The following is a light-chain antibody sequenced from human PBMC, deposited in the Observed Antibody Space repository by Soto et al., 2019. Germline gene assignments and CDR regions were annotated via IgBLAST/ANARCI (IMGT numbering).Light chain of an antibody. V-gene: IGKV3-20*01. CDR1: QSVSSSY. J-gene: IGKJ2*02. CDR3: QQYGSSPCT. CDR2: GAS. Sequence: EIVLTQSPGTLSLSPGERATLSCRASQSVSSSYLAWYRQKPGQAPRLLIYGASSRATGIPDRVSGSGSGTEFTLTISRLEPEDFALYYCQQYGSSPCTFGQGTKLEIK.